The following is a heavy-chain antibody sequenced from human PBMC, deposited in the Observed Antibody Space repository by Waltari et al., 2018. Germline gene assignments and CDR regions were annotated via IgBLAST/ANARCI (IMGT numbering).Heavy chain of an antibody. CDR3: ARASTAIFGVVITGYNI. J-gene: IGHJ3*01. V-gene: IGHV4-39*07. D-gene: IGHD3-3*01. CDR2: IYNSGTT. CDR1: GDSIMKNNYH. Sequence: QLQESGPGLVKPSETVSPTCSVSGDSIMKNNYHWGWIRPHPGKGLQWIGSIYNSGTTYYHPSLRSRDTISLGASRNQVSLRLSSVTAADTAVYYCARASTAIFGVVITGYNIWGQGTVVTVSS.